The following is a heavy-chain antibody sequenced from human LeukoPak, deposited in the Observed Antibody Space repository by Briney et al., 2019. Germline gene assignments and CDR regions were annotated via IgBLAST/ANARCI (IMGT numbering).Heavy chain of an antibody. CDR3: ARNSIGRSADGYWYFDL. J-gene: IGHJ2*01. CDR2: ISSGGITT. V-gene: IGHV3-48*03. CDR1: GFTFSSYE. Sequence: GGSLRLSCAASGFTFSSYEVNWVRQAPGKGLEWVSYISSGGITTDYADSVKGRFTISRDNAKDSLFLQMNSLRAEDTAVYYCARNSIGRSADGYWYFDLWGRGTLVTVSS. D-gene: IGHD6-13*01.